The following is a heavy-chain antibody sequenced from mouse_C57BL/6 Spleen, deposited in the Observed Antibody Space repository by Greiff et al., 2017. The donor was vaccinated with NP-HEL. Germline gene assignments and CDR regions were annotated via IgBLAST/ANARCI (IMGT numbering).Heavy chain of an antibody. J-gene: IGHJ2*01. CDR1: GFNIRDDY. V-gene: IGHV14-4*01. Sequence: EVKLVESGAELVRPGASVKLSCTASGFNIRDDYMHWVKQRPEQGLEWIGWIDPENGDTEYASKFQGKATITADTSSNTAYLQLSSLTSEDTAVYYCTTLGTTKYYFDYWGQGTTLTVSS. D-gene: IGHD1-1*01. CDR3: TTLGTTKYYFDY. CDR2: IDPENGDT.